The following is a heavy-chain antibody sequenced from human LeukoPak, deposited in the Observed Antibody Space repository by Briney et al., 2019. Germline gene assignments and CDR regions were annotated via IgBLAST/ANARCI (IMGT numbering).Heavy chain of an antibody. CDR2: IYHSGST. J-gene: IGHJ6*03. CDR1: GYSISSGYY. Sequence: SETLSLTXTVSGYSISSGYYWGWIRQPPGKGLEWIGSIYHSGSTYYNPSLKSRVTISVDTSKNQFSLKLSSVTAADTAVYYCASSTVTVTTRFYYYYYMDVWGKGTTVTVSS. D-gene: IGHD4-17*01. CDR3: ASSTVTVTTRFYYYYYMDV. V-gene: IGHV4-38-2*02.